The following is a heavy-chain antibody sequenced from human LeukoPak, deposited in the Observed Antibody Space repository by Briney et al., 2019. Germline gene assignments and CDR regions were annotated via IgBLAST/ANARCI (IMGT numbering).Heavy chain of an antibody. CDR3: ARDVRTVPYYYYGMDD. J-gene: IGHJ6*02. CDR2: INHSGST. Sequence: PETLSLTCAVYGGSFSGYYWSWIRQPPGKGLEWIGEINHSGSTNYNPSLKSRVTLSVDTSKNQFSLKLSSVTAADTAVYYCARDVRTVPYYYYGMDDWGQGTTVTVSS. V-gene: IGHV4-34*01. CDR1: GGSFSGYY. D-gene: IGHD4-17*01.